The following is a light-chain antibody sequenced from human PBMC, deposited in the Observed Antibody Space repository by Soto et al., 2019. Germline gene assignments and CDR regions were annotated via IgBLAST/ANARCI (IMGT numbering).Light chain of an antibody. V-gene: IGKV3-20*01. CDR3: QQYGSSPYT. CDR1: QSVSSNY. J-gene: IGKJ2*01. Sequence: EIVVTQSPGTLSLSPGERATLSCRASQSVSSNYLAWYQQKPGQAPRLLIYGASSRATGIPDRFSGSGSGTDFTLTISRLEPEDFAVYYCQQYGSSPYTFGQGTKVEIK. CDR2: GAS.